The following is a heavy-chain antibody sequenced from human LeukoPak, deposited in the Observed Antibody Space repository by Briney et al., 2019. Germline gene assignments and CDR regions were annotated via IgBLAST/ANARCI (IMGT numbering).Heavy chain of an antibody. D-gene: IGHD4-23*01. J-gene: IGHJ4*02. Sequence: GGSLRLSCAASGNYWMHWVRQAPGKGLVWVSHINSDGSWTSYADSVKGRFTISKDNAKNTVYLQMNSLRAEDTAVYYCARGGRVVTRYYFDYWGQGTLVTVSS. V-gene: IGHV3-74*01. CDR1: GNYW. CDR3: ARGGRVVTRYYFDY. CDR2: INSDGSWT.